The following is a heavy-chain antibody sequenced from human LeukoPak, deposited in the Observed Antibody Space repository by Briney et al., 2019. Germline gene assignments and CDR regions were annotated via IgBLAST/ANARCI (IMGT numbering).Heavy chain of an antibody. J-gene: IGHJ4*02. CDR3: ATMGYGDYDIYFDY. CDR2: FDPEDGET. V-gene: IGHV1-24*01. Sequence: ASVKVSCKVSGYTLTELSMHWVRQAPGKGLEWMGGFDPEDGETIYAQKFQGRVTMTEDTSTDTAYMELSSLRSEDTAVYYCATMGYGDYDIYFDYWGQGTLVTVSS. D-gene: IGHD4-17*01. CDR1: GYTLTELS.